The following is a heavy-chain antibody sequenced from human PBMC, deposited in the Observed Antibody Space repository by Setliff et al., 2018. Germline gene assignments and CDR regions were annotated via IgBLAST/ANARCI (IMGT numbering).Heavy chain of an antibody. V-gene: IGHV3-30*02. CDR3: ARDRDIVVALDSIGASSLGDY. CDR2: IRHDGTNE. D-gene: IGHD2-15*01. CDR1: GFTSSMYG. Sequence: GESLKISCAASGFTSSMYGVHWVRQAPGKGLEWVAYIRHDGTNENYADSVKGRFTVSRDNSRNTLFLQMNSLRTEDTAVYYCARDRDIVVALDSIGASSLGDYWGQGTLVTVSS. J-gene: IGHJ4*02.